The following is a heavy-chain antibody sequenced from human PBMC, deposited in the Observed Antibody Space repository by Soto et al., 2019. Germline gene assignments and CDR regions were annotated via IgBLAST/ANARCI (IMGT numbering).Heavy chain of an antibody. CDR2: ISGSGGST. CDR1: GFTFSSYA. V-gene: IGHV3-23*01. D-gene: IGHD1-7*01. Sequence: PGGSLRLSCAASGFTFSSYAMSWVRQAPGKGLEWVSAISGSGGSTYYADSVKGRFTISRDNSKNTLYLQMNSLRAEDTAVYYCARHGTRARSGYYYYGMDVWGQGTTVTVSS. CDR3: ARHGTRARSGYYYYGMDV. J-gene: IGHJ6*02.